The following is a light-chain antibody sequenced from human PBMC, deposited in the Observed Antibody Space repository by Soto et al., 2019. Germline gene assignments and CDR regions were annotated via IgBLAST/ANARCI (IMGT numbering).Light chain of an antibody. CDR2: DAS. V-gene: IGKV1-33*01. J-gene: IGKJ2*01. CDR1: QDISNY. CDR3: QQYDNLPYT. Sequence: DIQMTQSPSSLSASVGDRGTITCQASQDISNYLNWYQQKPGKAPKLLIYDASNLETGVPSRFSGSGSGTDFTFNISSLQPEDIATYYCQQYDNLPYTFGQGTKLEIK.